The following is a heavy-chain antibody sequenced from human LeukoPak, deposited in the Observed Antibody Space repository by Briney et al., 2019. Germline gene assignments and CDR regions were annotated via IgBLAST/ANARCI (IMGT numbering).Heavy chain of an antibody. CDR3: ARESGAFSPFGF. Sequence: GSLRLSCAASGFTFSSYSMNWVRQPPGRGLEWIGEVHLSGASNYNPSLKSRVNMSIDKSRNQLSLELTSVTAADTAMYYCARESGAFSPFGFWGQGTLVTVSS. D-gene: IGHD1-26*01. CDR1: GFTFSSYSM. CDR2: VHLSGAS. J-gene: IGHJ1*01. V-gene: IGHV4-4*02.